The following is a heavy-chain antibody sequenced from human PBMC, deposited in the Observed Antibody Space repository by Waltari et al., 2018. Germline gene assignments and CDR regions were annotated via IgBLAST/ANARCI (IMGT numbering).Heavy chain of an antibody. CDR2: IGYDGSNK. V-gene: IGHV3-33*08. J-gene: IGHJ4*02. Sequence: QVQLLESGGGVVQPGRSRRLSCAASRFPFHSYGMPWVSQAPGKGLEWVAVIGYDGSNKYYADSVKGRFTISRDNSKNTLYLQMNSLRAEDTAVYYCAREFHDYGDYVDYWGQGTLVTVSS. CDR3: AREFHDYGDYVDY. D-gene: IGHD4-17*01. CDR1: RFPFHSYG.